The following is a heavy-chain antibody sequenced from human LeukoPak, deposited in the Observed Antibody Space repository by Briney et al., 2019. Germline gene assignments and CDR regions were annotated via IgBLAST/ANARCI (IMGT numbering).Heavy chain of an antibody. V-gene: IGHV1-2*02. J-gene: IGHJ5*02. Sequence: ASVKVSCKASGYTFTSYDINWVRQATGQGLEWMGWINPNSGGTNYAQKFQGRVTMTRDTSISTAYMELSRLRSDDTAVYYCARGYDFWSGYYLSWFDPWGQGTLVTVSS. CDR3: ARGYDFWSGYYLSWFDP. CDR1: GYTFTSYD. CDR2: INPNSGGT. D-gene: IGHD3-3*01.